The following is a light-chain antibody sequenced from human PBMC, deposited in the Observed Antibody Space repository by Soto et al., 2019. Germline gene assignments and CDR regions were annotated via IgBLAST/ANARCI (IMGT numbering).Light chain of an antibody. J-gene: IGKJ4*01. CDR2: GAS. CDR3: QQSYSTPIT. V-gene: IGKV1-39*01. CDR1: HKINTC. Sequence: DVELTQSPSTLSASIGDRVTLTCRASHKINTCLAWYQQKPGKAPKLLINGASTLGSGVPSRFSGSGSGTYFTLTISSLQPEDLATYYCQQSYSTPITFGGGTKVDIK.